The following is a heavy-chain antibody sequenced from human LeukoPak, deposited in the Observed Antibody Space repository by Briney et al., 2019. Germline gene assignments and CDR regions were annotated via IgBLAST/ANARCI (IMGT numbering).Heavy chain of an antibody. CDR3: ANGGNSLGYFDY. Sequence: GESLRLSCAASGFTFSSYAMSWVRQAPGKGLQWVSAISSSGANTYYADSVKGRFTISRDNSKNTLYLQMDSLRDEDRAVYYCANGGNSLGYFDYWGLGILVTVSS. V-gene: IGHV3-23*01. J-gene: IGHJ4*02. CDR2: ISSSGANT. D-gene: IGHD4-23*01. CDR1: GFTFSSYA.